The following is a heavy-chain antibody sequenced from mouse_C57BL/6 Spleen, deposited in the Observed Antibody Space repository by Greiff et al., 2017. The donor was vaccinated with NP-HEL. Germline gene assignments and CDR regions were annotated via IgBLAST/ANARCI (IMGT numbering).Heavy chain of an antibody. CDR2: INPNNGGT. D-gene: IGHD2-1*01. CDR3: ASIYYGNSLAY. V-gene: IGHV1-26*01. Sequence: EVQLQQSGPELVKPGASVKISCKASGYTFTDYYMNWVKQSHGKSLEWIGDINPNNGGTSYNQKFKGKATLTVDKSSSTAYMELRSLTSEDSAVYYCASIYYGNSLAYWGQGTLVTVSA. J-gene: IGHJ3*01. CDR1: GYTFTDYY.